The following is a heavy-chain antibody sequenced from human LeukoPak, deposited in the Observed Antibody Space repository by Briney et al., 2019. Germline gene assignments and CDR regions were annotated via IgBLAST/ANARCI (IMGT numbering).Heavy chain of an antibody. CDR2: INQDGSGK. CDR3: AEGTTG. CDR1: GFTFSRHW. D-gene: IGHD1-1*01. J-gene: IGHJ1*01. Sequence: PGGSLRLSCATSGFTFSRHWMSWVRQAPGKGLEGVANINQDGSGKYYVDSVKGRFTISRDNAKNSLYLQMNSLRSEDTAIYYCAEGTTGWGQGTLVTVSS. V-gene: IGHV3-7*01.